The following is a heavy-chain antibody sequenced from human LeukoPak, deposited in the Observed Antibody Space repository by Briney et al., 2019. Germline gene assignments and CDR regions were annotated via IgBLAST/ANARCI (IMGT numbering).Heavy chain of an antibody. CDR2: ISAYNGNT. V-gene: IGHV1-18*04. Sequence: ASVKVSCKASGYTFTSYYMHWVRQAPGQGLEWMGWISAYNGNTNYAQKLQGRVTMTTDTSTSTAYMELTSLRSDDTAVYYCATSYGSGSYQFYFDYWAREPWSPSPQ. D-gene: IGHD3-10*01. CDR3: ATSYGSGSYQFYFDY. J-gene: IGHJ4*02. CDR1: GYTFTSYY.